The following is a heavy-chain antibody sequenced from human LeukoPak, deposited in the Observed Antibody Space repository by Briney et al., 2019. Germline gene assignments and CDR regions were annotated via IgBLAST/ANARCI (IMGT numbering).Heavy chain of an antibody. CDR3: ARALWGYAPDDYSSFDY. Sequence: SETLSLTCTVPGGSISSYYWSWIRQPPGKRLEWIGYIYYSGSTNYNPSLKSRVTISVDTSKNQFSLKLSSVTAADTAVYYCARALWGYAPDDYSSFDYWGQGTLVTVSS. CDR2: IYYSGST. D-gene: IGHD4-11*01. J-gene: IGHJ4*02. V-gene: IGHV4-59*08. CDR1: GGSISSYY.